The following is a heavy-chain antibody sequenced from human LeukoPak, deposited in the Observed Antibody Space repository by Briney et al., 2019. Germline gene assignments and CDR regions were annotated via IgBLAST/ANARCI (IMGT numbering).Heavy chain of an antibody. CDR2: IYPGDSDT. D-gene: IGHD3-22*01. CDR3: ARQEDYYDSSGYSRFVTDY. CDR1: GYSFTSYW. Sequence: PGESLKISCKGSGYSFTSYWIGWVRQMPGKGLEWMGIIYPGDSDTRYSPSFQGQVTISADKSIITAYLQWSSLKASDTAMYYCARQEDYYDSSGYSRFVTDYWGQGTLVTVSS. V-gene: IGHV5-51*01. J-gene: IGHJ4*02.